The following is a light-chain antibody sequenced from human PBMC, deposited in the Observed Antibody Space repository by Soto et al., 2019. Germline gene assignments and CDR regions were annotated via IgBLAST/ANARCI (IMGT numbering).Light chain of an antibody. CDR3: LQDHSYPLP. Sequence: AIPMTQSPSSLSASVGDRVTITCRASQGIRNDLGWYQQKPWKAPNLLIYSASTLHTGVPSRFSGSGSGTDFTLSISSLQPEDFATYYCLQDHSYPLPFGGGTKVEI. CDR1: QGIRND. CDR2: SAS. J-gene: IGKJ4*01. V-gene: IGKV1-6*01.